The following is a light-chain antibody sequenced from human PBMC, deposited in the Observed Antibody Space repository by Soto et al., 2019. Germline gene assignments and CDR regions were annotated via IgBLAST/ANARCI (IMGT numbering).Light chain of an antibody. J-gene: IGKJ1*01. CDR1: QSVTSNY. Sequence: EAVLTQSPGTLSLSTGERATLSCRASQSVTSNYLAWYQQRPGQAPRLLIYNVFYRAAGIPDRFSGSGSGTDFTLTISRLEPEDSGVYYCQQYGLSIQTVGQGNKVDIK. CDR2: NVF. CDR3: QQYGLSIQT. V-gene: IGKV3-20*01.